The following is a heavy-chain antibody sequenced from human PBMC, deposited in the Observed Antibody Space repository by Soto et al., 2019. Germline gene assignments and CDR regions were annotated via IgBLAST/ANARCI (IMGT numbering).Heavy chain of an antibody. V-gene: IGHV4-59*01. Sequence: PSETVSLTCTVSGGAISSYYWSWIRQPPGKGLEWIGYIYYSGSTNYNPSLKSRVTISVDTSKNQFSLKLSSVTAADTAVYYCARVGASLGVVDLWGQGNLFTVSS. CDR1: GGAISSYY. D-gene: IGHD3-3*01. CDR2: IYYSGST. CDR3: ARVGASLGVVDL. J-gene: IGHJ5*02.